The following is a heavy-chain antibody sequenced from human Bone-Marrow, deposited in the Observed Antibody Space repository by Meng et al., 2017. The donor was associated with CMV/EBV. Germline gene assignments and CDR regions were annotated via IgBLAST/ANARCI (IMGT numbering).Heavy chain of an antibody. CDR1: GYTFTSYY. CDR2: INPSGGST. V-gene: IGHV1-46*01. J-gene: IGHJ6*02. CDR3: ARGRGTIFGVVPYYYYGMDV. D-gene: IGHD3-3*01. Sequence: ASVKVSCKASGYTFTSYYMHWVRQAPGQGLEWMGIINPSGGSTSYAQKFQGRVTMTRDTSTSTVYMELSSLRSEDTAVYYCARGRGTIFGVVPYYYYGMDVWGQGTTVTVSS.